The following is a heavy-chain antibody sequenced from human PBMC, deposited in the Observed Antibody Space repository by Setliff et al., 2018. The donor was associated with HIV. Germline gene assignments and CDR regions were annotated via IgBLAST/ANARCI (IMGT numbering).Heavy chain of an antibody. V-gene: IGHV3-7*03. J-gene: IGHJ1*01. D-gene: IGHD3-10*01. CDR2: INQDGNEK. Sequence: GGSLRLSCAASGFTFTSYWMIWVRQAPGKGLEWVANINQDGNEKNYVDSVKGRFTISRVNSKNTLYLRMNSLRAEDTAVYYCAQAQTSVSGSYYQYLQHWGQGTLVTVSS. CDR3: AQAQTSVSGSYYQYLQH. CDR1: GFTFTSYW.